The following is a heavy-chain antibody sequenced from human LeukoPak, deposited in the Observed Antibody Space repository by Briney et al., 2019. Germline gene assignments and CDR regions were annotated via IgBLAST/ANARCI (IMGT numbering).Heavy chain of an antibody. CDR3: ARRAINSVMFDY. CDR2: IHYSGST. CDR1: GDSISTYY. D-gene: IGHD3-16*01. V-gene: IGHV4-59*08. Sequence: SETLSLTCTVSGDSISTYYWSCIRQPPGKGLEWIGYIHYSGSTNYNPSLRSRVTISVATSKNQFSLKLSSATAADTAVYFCARRAINSVMFDYWGQGTLVTVSS. J-gene: IGHJ4*02.